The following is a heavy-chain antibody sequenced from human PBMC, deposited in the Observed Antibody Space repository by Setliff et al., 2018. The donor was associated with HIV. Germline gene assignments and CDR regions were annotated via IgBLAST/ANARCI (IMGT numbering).Heavy chain of an antibody. CDR1: GYTFTRYF. CDR2: ISVYNGNT. V-gene: IGHV1-18*04. CDR3: ARASTALTYYGMDV. Sequence: GASVKVSCKASGYTFTRYFMHCVRQAPGQGLEWMGWISVYNGNTNYAQKLQGRVTMTTDTSTDTAYMELRSLRSDDTAVYYCARASTALTYYGMDVWGQGTTVTVSS. J-gene: IGHJ6*02.